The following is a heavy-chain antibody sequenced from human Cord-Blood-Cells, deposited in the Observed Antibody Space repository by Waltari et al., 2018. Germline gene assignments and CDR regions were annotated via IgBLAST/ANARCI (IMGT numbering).Heavy chain of an antibody. V-gene: IGHV3-7*05. CDR2: IKQDGSEK. J-gene: IGHJ3*02. Sequence: EVQLVESGGGLVQPGGSLRLSCAASGFTVSSYWMSWVRQAPGKRVEGVANIKQDGSEKYYVDSVKGRFTISRDNAKNSLYLQMNSLRAEDTAVYYCARSLLGTDAFDIWGQGTMVTDSS. CDR1: GFTVSSYW. D-gene: IGHD2-8*02. CDR3: ARSLLGTDAFDI.